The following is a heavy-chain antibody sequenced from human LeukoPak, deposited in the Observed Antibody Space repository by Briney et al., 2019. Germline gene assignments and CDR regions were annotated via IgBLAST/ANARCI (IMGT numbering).Heavy chain of an antibody. D-gene: IGHD3-10*01. CDR2: IYSGGST. CDR1: GFTVSSNY. V-gene: IGHV3-53*01. CDR3: ARASYYSDFDY. Sequence: GGSLRLSCAASGFTVSSNYMSWVRQAPGKGLEWVSVIYSGGSTYYADSVKGRFTISRDNSKNTLYLQMNSLRAEDTAVYYCARASYYSDFDYWGQGTLVTGSS. J-gene: IGHJ4*02.